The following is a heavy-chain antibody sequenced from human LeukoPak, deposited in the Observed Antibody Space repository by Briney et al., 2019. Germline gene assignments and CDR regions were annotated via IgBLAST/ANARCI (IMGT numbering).Heavy chain of an antibody. D-gene: IGHD2-2*01. J-gene: IGHJ4*02. Sequence: GGSLRLSCAASGFTFSSYAMSWVRQAPGKGLEWVSAISGSGGSTYYADSVKGRFTISRDNSKNTLYLQMNSLRAEDTAVYYCAKYSVDIVVVPAAFDYWGQGTLVTVSS. V-gene: IGHV3-23*01. CDR1: GFTFSSYA. CDR3: AKYSVDIVVVPAAFDY. CDR2: ISGSGGST.